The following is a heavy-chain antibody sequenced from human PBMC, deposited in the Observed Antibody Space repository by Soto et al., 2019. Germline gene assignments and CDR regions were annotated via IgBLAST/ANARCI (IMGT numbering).Heavy chain of an antibody. J-gene: IGHJ4*02. V-gene: IGHV3-23*01. Sequence: GGSLRLSCAASGFTIGSYAMSRVREAPGKGLEWVSAISGSGGSTYYADSVKGRFTISRDNSKNTLYLQMNSLRAEDTAVYYCAKDRGYRYYRPHRFVYSGQGTLVTVSS. D-gene: IGHD5-18*01. CDR1: GFTIGSYA. CDR2: ISGSGGST. CDR3: AKDRGYRYYRPHRFVY.